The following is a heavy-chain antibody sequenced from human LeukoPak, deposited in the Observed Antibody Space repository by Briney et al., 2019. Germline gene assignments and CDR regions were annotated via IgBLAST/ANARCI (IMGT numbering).Heavy chain of an antibody. V-gene: IGHV4-59*01. Sequence: PSETLSLTCTVSGGSISSYYWSWIRQPPGKGLEWMGYIYYSGSTNYNPSLKSRVTISVDTSKNQFSLKLSSVTAADTAVYYCARRLMVRGENWFDPWGQGTLVTVSS. J-gene: IGHJ5*02. CDR1: GGSISSYY. D-gene: IGHD3-10*01. CDR2: IYYSGST. CDR3: ARRLMVRGENWFDP.